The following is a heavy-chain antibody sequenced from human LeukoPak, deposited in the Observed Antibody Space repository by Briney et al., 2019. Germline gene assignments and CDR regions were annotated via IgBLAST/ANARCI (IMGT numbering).Heavy chain of an antibody. CDR3: ARQRVRIAVAGSPWYFDL. J-gene: IGHJ2*01. V-gene: IGHV5-51*01. CDR2: IYPGDSDT. D-gene: IGHD6-19*01. Sequence: GESLKISCKGSGYSFTSYWIGWARQMPGKGLEWMGNIYPGDSDTRYSPSFQGQVTISADKSISTAYLQWSSLKASDTAMYYCARQRVRIAVAGSPWYFDLWGRGTLVTVSS. CDR1: GYSFTSYW.